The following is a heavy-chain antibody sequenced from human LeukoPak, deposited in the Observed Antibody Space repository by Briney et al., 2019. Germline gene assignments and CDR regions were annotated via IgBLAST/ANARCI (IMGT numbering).Heavy chain of an antibody. Sequence: PGGSLRLSCAASGFTFDDYAMHWVRQAPGKGLEWVSGISWNSGSIGYADSVKGRFTISRDNAKNSLYLQMNSLRAEDTALYYCAKAAYSSSWLRRRYYFDYWGQGTLVTVSS. CDR2: ISWNSGSI. CDR1: GFTFDDYA. CDR3: AKAAYSSSWLRRRYYFDY. V-gene: IGHV3-9*01. D-gene: IGHD6-13*01. J-gene: IGHJ4*02.